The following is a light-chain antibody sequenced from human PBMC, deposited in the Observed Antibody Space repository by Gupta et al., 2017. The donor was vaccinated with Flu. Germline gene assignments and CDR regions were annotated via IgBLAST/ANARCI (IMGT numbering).Light chain of an antibody. CDR3: QQYDT. CDR2: GAS. CDR1: QSVSSSY. Sequence: TQSPGTLSLSPGERATLSCRASQSVSSSYLAWYQQKPGQAPRLLIYGASSRATGIPDRFSGSGSGTDFTLTISRLEPEDFAVYYCQQYDTFGQGTKLEIK. V-gene: IGKV3-20*01. J-gene: IGKJ2*01.